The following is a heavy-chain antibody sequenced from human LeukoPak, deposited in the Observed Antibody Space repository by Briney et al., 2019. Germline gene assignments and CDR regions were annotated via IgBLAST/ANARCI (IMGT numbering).Heavy chain of an antibody. J-gene: IGHJ4*02. CDR3: ARSPYRLFYFDY. V-gene: IGHV4-30-4*08. Sequence: SEALSLTCTVSGGSIINSDYYWGWIRQPPGKGLEWIGYIYYGGSTYYNPSLKSRLTISVDTSKNQFSLKLSSVTAADTAVYYCARSPYRLFYFDYWGQGTLVTVSS. CDR2: IYYGGST. D-gene: IGHD5-18*01. CDR1: GGSIINSDYY.